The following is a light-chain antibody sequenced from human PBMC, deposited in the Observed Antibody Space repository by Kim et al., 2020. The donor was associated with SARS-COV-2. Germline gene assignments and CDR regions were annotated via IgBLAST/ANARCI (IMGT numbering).Light chain of an antibody. CDR3: QQYNNWPLT. CDR1: QSVNSN. V-gene: IGKV3-15*01. Sequence: VSPGERATLSCRASQSVNSNLAWYQQKPGQAPRLLIYGASTRATGISARFSGSGSGTEFTLTISSLQSEDFAVYYCQQYNNWPLTFGQGTKVDIK. CDR2: GAS. J-gene: IGKJ1*01.